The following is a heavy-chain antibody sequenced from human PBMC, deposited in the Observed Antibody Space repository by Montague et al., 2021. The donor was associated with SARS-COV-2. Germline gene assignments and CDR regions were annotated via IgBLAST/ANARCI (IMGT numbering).Heavy chain of an antibody. D-gene: IGHD3-22*01. V-gene: IGHV4-59*01. CDR3: AREDRRNWFDP. J-gene: IGHJ5*02. CDR1: GGSISSDY. CDR2: IYYRGTT. Sequence: SETLSLTCSVSGGSISSDYWNWIRQPPGKGLEWIGYIYYRGTTNYNPSLKSRVTFSVDTSKNQFSLKLISVTAADTAVYFCAREDRRNWFDPWGQGVLVTVSS.